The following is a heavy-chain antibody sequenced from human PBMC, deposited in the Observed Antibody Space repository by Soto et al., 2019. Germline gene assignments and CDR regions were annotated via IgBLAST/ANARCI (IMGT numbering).Heavy chain of an antibody. V-gene: IGHV3-30-3*01. CDR2: ISKDGSHK. D-gene: IGHD2-21*01. J-gene: IGHJ4*02. CDR1: GFTFSDFV. CDR3: ARDSTTVVIHYSFDY. Sequence: QVQLVESGGGVFQPGRSLRISCAASGFTFSDFVMHWVRQAPGKGLEWVALISKDGSHKDYADSVKGRFTISRDNSKNTLYLQVNSLRVEDTAVYYCARDSTTVVIHYSFDYWGQGTLVTVSS.